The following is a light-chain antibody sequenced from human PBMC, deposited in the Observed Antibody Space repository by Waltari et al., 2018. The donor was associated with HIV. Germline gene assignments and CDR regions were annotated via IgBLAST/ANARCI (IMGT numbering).Light chain of an antibody. CDR2: AAS. CDR3: QQSYSMPLT. CDR1: QSITSS. J-gene: IGKJ4*01. V-gene: IGKV1-39*01. Sequence: DIQMTQSPSSLSASVGDRVTITCRASQSITSSLNWYQHKPGKAPKLLISAASSLQSGVPSRFSGSGSGTDFTLTITSLQPDDFATYYCQQSYSMPLTFGGGAKVEIK.